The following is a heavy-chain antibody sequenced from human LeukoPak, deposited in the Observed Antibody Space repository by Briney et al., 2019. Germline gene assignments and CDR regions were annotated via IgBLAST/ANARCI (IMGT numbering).Heavy chain of an antibody. J-gene: IGHJ4*02. CDR3: AAFIATKLDN. V-gene: IGHV3-30*03. CDR2: ASSDEVNQ. Sequence: GGSLRLSCVFSGFTFRNHGMHWVRQAPGKGLEWVAVASSDEVNQNYAYSVKGRFLISRDNSEDTLHLQMNNLRTEDTAVYYCAAFIATKLDNWGQGILVTVSS. D-gene: IGHD2-15*01. CDR1: GFTFRNHG.